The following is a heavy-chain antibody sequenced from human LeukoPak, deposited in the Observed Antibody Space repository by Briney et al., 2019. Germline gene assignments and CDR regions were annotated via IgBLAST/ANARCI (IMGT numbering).Heavy chain of an antibody. CDR2: LYSGGAT. V-gene: IGHV3-66*01. J-gene: IGHJ3*02. CDR3: ARSGTTYYYDSSTRI. CDR1: GFTVKDNF. Sequence: GGSLRLSCAASGFTVKDNFMSWVRQAPGKGLEWVSVLYSGGATYYADSVKGRFTISRDNAKNSLFLQMNSLRAEDTAVYYCARSGTTYYYDSSTRIWGQGTMVTVSS. D-gene: IGHD3-22*01.